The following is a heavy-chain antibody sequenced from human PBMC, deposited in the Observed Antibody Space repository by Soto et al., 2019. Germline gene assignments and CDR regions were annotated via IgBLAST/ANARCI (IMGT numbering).Heavy chain of an antibody. J-gene: IGHJ3*02. CDR2: IWYDGSNK. CDR1: GFTFSSYG. V-gene: IGHV3-33*01. CDR3: ARGIGVGSSWYGSGYRAFDI. D-gene: IGHD6-13*01. Sequence: PGGSLRLSCAASGFTFSSYGMHWVRQAPGKGLEWVAVIWYDGSNKYYADSVKGRFTISRDNSKNTLYLQMNSLRAEDTAVYYCARGIGVGSSWYGSGYRAFDIWGQGTMVTVSS.